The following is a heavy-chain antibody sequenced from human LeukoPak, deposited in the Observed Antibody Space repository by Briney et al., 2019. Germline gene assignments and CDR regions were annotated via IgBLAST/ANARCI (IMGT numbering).Heavy chain of an antibody. V-gene: IGHV3-53*01. J-gene: IGHJ4*02. CDR1: GFTVSSNY. D-gene: IGHD6-25*01. CDR2: IYGGGST. CDR3: ARDRGRYSSGYFDY. Sequence: GGSLRLSCAASGFTVSSNYMSWVRQAPGKGLEWVSVIYGGGSTYYADSVKGRFTISRDNSKNTLYLQMNSLRAEDTAVYYCARDRGRYSSGYFDYWGQGTLVTVSS.